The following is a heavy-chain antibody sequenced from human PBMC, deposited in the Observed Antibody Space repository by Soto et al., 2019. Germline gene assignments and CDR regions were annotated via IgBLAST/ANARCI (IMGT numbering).Heavy chain of an antibody. CDR1: GFTFTNYA. J-gene: IGHJ6*02. V-gene: IGHV3-23*01. CDR3: AKSQEYRRYYDMDA. CDR2: VSSSGGNT. Sequence: GGSLRLSCAASGFTFTNYAMSWVRQAPGKGLEWVSAVSSSGGNTYYADSVKGRFTISRDNSKNTLYVQMNSLRAEDTAVYYCAKSQEYRRYYDMDAWGQGTTVTV. D-gene: IGHD2-2*01.